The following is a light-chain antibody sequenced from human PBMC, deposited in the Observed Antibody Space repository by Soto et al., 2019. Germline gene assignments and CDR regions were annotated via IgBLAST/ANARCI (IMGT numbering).Light chain of an antibody. CDR2: GVT. J-gene: IGLJ1*01. CDR1: HNDIGTYDY. CDR3: ISFTPNRIYV. Sequence: QSALTQPTSVSGSPGQSITISCTGNHNDIGTYDYVAWYQQHPGRAPRLLIHGVTTRPTGISDRFSASKSGLTASLTISGLQPEDEADYYCISFTPNRIYVFGPGTKVTVL. V-gene: IGLV2-14*01.